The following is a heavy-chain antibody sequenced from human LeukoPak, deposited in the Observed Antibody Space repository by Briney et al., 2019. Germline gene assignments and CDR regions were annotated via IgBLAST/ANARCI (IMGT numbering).Heavy chain of an antibody. D-gene: IGHD3-22*01. V-gene: IGHV4-38-2*02. CDR1: GYSISSGYY. J-gene: IGHJ4*02. Sequence: PSETLSLTCTVSGYSISSGYYWGWIRQPPGKGLEWIGSIYHSGSTYYNPSLKSRVTISVDTSKNQFSLKLSSVTAADTAVYYCARDRGYDSSGYYYGLFGFRAYYFDYWGQGTLVTVSS. CDR3: ARDRGYDSSGYYYGLFGFRAYYFDY. CDR2: IYHSGST.